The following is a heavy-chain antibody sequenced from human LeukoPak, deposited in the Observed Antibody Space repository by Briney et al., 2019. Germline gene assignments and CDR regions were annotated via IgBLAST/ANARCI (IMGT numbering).Heavy chain of an antibody. V-gene: IGHV3-15*01. Sequence: PGGSLRLSCAASGFTFSKAWMSWVPQAPGKGLEWVGHIKSKSDGGKADYGAPVKGRFTISRDDSKDTVHLQMNSLKSEDTAVYYCATGGSAWSFDYWGQGSLVTVSS. CDR1: GFTFSKAW. CDR2: IKSKSDGGKA. D-gene: IGHD6-19*01. J-gene: IGHJ4*02. CDR3: ATGGSAWSFDY.